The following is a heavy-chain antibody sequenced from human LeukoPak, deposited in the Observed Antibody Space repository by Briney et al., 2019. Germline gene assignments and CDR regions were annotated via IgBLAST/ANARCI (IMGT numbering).Heavy chain of an antibody. J-gene: IGHJ4*02. CDR1: GGSTASSSHY. V-gene: IGHV4-39*01. D-gene: IGHD6-19*01. CDR2: MYYSGST. CDR3: ARQGAVAGRPFDN. Sequence: SETLSLTCTVSGGSTASSSHYWVWIRQPPGKGLEWIGSMYYSGSTYYNPSLKSRVTISVDTSKNQFSLKLSSVTAADTAMYYCARQGAVAGRPFDNWGQGTLVTVSS.